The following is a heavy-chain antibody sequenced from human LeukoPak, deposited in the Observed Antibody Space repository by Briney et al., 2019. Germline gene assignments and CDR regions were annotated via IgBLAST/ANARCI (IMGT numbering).Heavy chain of an antibody. Sequence: SETLSLTCTVSGDSLTGYYWSWIRQSAGKGLEWIGRIYTTTGTNYNPSLKGRATMSVDTSRNQFSQKLRSATAADTAVYYRARDHEPRDTPHENWFGPWGQGTLVTVSS. V-gene: IGHV4-4*07. J-gene: IGHJ5*02. CDR3: ARDHEPRDTPHENWFGP. CDR2: IYTTTGT. D-gene: IGHD5-24*01. CDR1: GDSLTGYY.